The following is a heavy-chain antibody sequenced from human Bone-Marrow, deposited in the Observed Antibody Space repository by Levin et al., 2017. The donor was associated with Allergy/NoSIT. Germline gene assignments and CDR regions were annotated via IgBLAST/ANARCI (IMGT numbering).Heavy chain of an antibody. CDR3: ASATSDDFWSGYYYFMDV. D-gene: IGHD3-3*01. J-gene: IGHJ6*03. V-gene: IGHV1-69*13. Sequence: ASVKVSCKASGGTFSNYAISWVRQAPGQGLEWMGGIIPIFGTAVYAQKFQGRVTITADESSSTAYMDLSGLRSEDTAVYYCASATSDDFWSGYYYFMDVWGRGTTVTVSS. CDR1: GGTFSNYA. CDR2: IIPIFGTA.